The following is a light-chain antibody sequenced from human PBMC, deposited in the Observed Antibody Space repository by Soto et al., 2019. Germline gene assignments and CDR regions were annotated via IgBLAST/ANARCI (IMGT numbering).Light chain of an antibody. CDR1: RSNVGSNP. CDR2: SNN. J-gene: IGLJ1*01. V-gene: IGLV1-44*01. Sequence: QSVLTQPPSASGTPGQRVTISCSGSRSNVGSNPVNWYQQLPGAAPKLLIFSNNQRPSRVPDRFSASKSATSASLAISGLQSEDEADYYCAAWDDSLSGYVFGTGTKLTVL. CDR3: AAWDDSLSGYV.